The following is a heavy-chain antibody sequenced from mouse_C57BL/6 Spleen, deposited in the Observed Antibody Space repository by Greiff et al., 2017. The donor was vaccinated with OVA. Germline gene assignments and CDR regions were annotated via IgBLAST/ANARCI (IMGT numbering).Heavy chain of an antibody. Sequence: QVTLKVSGPGILQSSQTLSLTCSFSGFSLSTSGMGVSWIRQPSGKGLEWLAHIYWDDDKRYNPSLKSRLTISKDTSRNQVFLKITSVDTADTATYYCARMIYYYGSSYRAMDYWGQGTSVTVSS. CDR2: IYWDDDK. D-gene: IGHD1-1*01. CDR1: GFSLSTSGMG. J-gene: IGHJ4*01. V-gene: IGHV8-12*01. CDR3: ARMIYYYGSSYRAMDY.